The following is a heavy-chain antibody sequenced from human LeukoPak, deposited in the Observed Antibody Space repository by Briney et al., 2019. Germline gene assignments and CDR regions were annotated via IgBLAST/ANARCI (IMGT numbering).Heavy chain of an antibody. Sequence: GESLKISCKGSGYRFNAYWIAWVRQMPGKGLEWMGIIYPDDSDTRYSPSFQGQVTTSADKSVRTAYLQWSSLKASDTAMYYCARPNITSYYDSRGYDAFDVWGQGTMVTVSS. V-gene: IGHV5-51*01. CDR2: IYPDDSDT. J-gene: IGHJ3*01. CDR3: ARPNITSYYDSRGYDAFDV. D-gene: IGHD3-22*01. CDR1: GYRFNAYW.